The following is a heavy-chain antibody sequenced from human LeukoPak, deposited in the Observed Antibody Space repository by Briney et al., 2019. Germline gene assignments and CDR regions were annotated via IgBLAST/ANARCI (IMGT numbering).Heavy chain of an antibody. J-gene: IGHJ6*02. CDR1: GFTFSSYG. V-gene: IGHV3-33*01. D-gene: IGHD1-26*01. Sequence: GGSLRLSCAASGFTFSSYGMHWVRQAPGKGLEWVAVIWYDGSNKYYADSVKGRFTISRDNSKNTLYLQMNSLRAEDTAVYYCAREGSSLTNYYGMDVWGQGTAVAVSS. CDR3: AREGSSLTNYYGMDV. CDR2: IWYDGSNK.